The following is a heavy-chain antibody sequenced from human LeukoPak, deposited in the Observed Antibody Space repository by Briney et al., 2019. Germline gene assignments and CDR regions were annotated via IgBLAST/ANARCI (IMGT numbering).Heavy chain of an antibody. V-gene: IGHV3-7*01. J-gene: IGHJ4*02. D-gene: IGHD3-22*01. CDR2: IKQDGSEK. CDR1: GFTFSSYW. Sequence: PGGSLRLSCAASGFTFSSYWMSWVRQAPGKGLEWVANIKQDGSEKYYVDSMKGRFTISRDNAKNSLYLQMNSLRAEDTAVYYCARIPPHYDSSGYYYPENYYFDYWGQGTLVTVSS. CDR3: ARIPPHYDSSGYYYPENYYFDY.